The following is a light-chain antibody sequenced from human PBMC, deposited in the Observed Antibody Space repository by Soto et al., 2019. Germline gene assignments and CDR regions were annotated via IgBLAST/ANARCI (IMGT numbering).Light chain of an antibody. J-gene: IGLJ1*01. CDR3: SSYTSSSTRV. V-gene: IGLV2-14*01. Sequence: QSALTQPASVSGSPGQSITISCTGTSSDVGTYNYVSWYQQHPCKVPRLMIYDVSNRPSGVSDRFSGSKSGNTASLTISGLQAEDEAEYYCSSYTSSSTRVFGTGTKLTVL. CDR2: DVS. CDR1: SSDVGTYNY.